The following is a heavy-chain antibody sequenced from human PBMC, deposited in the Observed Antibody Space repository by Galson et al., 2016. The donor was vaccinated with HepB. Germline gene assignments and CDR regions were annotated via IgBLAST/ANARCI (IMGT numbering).Heavy chain of an antibody. V-gene: IGHV1-69*05. D-gene: IGHD3-10*01. Sequence: SVKVSCKASGGVVSSFGISWVRQAPGQGLEWVGTIFPFSGTPYHAQKLQDRVTINTDDSTSTAYLELSSLRSEDTAVYYCAYDRFGSGSYFGYWGQGSLVTVSS. CDR3: AYDRFGSGSYFGY. CDR2: IFPFSGTP. J-gene: IGHJ4*02. CDR1: GGVVSSFG.